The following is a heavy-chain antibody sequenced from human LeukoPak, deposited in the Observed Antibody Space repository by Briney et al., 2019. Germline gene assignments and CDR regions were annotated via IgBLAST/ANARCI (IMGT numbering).Heavy chain of an antibody. CDR3: AREVGAQYYFDY. D-gene: IGHD1-26*01. Sequence: SETLSLTCAVYGGSFSGYYWSWIRQPPGKGLEWIGEINHSGSTNYNPSLKSRVTISVDTSKNQFSLKLSSVTAADTAVYYCAREVGAQYYFDYWGQGTLVTVSS. V-gene: IGHV4-34*01. CDR2: INHSGST. J-gene: IGHJ4*02. CDR1: GGSFSGYY.